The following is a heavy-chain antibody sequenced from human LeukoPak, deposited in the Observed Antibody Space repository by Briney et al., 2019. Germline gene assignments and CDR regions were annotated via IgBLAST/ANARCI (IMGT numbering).Heavy chain of an antibody. D-gene: IGHD6-19*01. V-gene: IGHV3-23*01. J-gene: IGHJ4*02. CDR2: ISGSGGST. CDR1: GFTFSSYA. CDR3: AKDQYSSGWVPDY. Sequence: GGSLRLSCAASGFTFSSYAMSWVRQAPGKGLEWVSAISGSGGSTYYADSVKGRFTISRDNSKNTLYLLMNSLRAEDTAVYYCAKDQYSSGWVPDYWGQGTLVTVSS.